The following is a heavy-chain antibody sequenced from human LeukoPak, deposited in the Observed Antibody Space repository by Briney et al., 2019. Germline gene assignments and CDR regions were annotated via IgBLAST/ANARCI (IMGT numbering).Heavy chain of an antibody. Sequence: GGSLRLSCAASGFTFSGYNMNWVRQAPGKGLEWVSSISSDSTTYTYYAASVKGRFTISRDNAKNSLYLQMNSLRAEDTAVYYCARPSINDYGGNFDYWGQGTLLTVSS. V-gene: IGHV3-21*01. D-gene: IGHD4-23*01. CDR1: GFTFSGYN. CDR3: ARPSINDYGGNFDY. J-gene: IGHJ4*02. CDR2: ISSDSTTYT.